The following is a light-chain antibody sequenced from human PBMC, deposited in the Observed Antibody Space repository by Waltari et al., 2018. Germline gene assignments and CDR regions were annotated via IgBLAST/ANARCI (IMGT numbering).Light chain of an antibody. J-gene: IGLJ2*01. CDR3: QSYDSSSVV. Sequence: QSVLTQPPSVSGAPGQRVTISCTGSSSNIGAGYDVHWYQQLPGTAPKLLIYGTRIGPLGVLDRFSGSKSGTSASLAITGLQAEDEADYYCQSYDSSSVVFGGGTKLTVL. CDR1: SSNIGAGYD. CDR2: GTR. V-gene: IGLV1-40*01.